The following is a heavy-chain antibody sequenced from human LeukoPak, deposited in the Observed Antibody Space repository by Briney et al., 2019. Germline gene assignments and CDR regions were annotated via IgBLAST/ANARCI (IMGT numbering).Heavy chain of an antibody. CDR2: ISGSGGST. Sequence: GGSLRLSCAASGFSFSSYAMSWVRQAPGKGLEWVSGISGSGGSTYYADSVKGRFTISRDNSKNTLYLQMNSLRAEDTAVYYCARDPEDGSGSYYTRFDYWGQGTLVTVSS. CDR3: ARDPEDGSGSYYTRFDY. D-gene: IGHD3-10*01. CDR1: GFSFSSYA. V-gene: IGHV3-23*01. J-gene: IGHJ4*02.